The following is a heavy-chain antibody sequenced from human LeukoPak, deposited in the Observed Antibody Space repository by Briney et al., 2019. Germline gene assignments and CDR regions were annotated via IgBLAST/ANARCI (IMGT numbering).Heavy chain of an antibody. V-gene: IGHV4-39*07. D-gene: IGHD5-18*01. CDR1: GGSVSSSSYY. CDR3: ARLKTWIQIYYMDV. CDR2: IYYSGST. Sequence: SETVSLTCTVSGGSVSSSSYYWGWIRHPPGKGLEWFGYIYYSGSTYNNPSLKSRVTVSIDTSKNQFSLKLSSVSAADTAVYYCARLKTWIQIYYMDVWGRGTTVTVSS. J-gene: IGHJ6*03.